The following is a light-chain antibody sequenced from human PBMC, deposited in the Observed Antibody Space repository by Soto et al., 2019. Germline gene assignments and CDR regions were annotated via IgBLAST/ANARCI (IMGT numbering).Light chain of an antibody. CDR1: STDIGYYDL. V-gene: IGLV2-23*01. Sequence: QSALTQPASVSGSPGQSINISCTGASTDIGYYDLVSWYQQHPGKAPKLMIYEDSKRPSGVSNRFSGSKSGNTASLTISGLQAEDEAAYYCCSYARSSTYVFGTGTKLTVL. CDR3: CSYARSSTYV. CDR2: EDS. J-gene: IGLJ1*01.